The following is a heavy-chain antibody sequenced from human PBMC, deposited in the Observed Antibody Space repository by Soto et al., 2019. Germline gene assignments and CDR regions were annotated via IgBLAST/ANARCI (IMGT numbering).Heavy chain of an antibody. Sequence: QVQLVQSGAEVKKPGASVKVSCKASGYTFTSYGISWVRQAPGQGLEWMGWISGYNGNTKYAQKLQGRVTMTTDTPTRTAYMGWGGLSSDDTAVYYGAGDRGGQMVDSGGQGPLVPVPS. CDR1: GYTFTSYG. J-gene: IGHJ4*02. CDR2: ISGYNGNT. V-gene: IGHV1-18*01. D-gene: IGHD3-10*01. CDR3: AGDRGGQMVDS.